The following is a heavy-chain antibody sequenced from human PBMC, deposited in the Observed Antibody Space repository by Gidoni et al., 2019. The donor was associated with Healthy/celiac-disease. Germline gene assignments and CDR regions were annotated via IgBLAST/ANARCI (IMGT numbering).Heavy chain of an antibody. D-gene: IGHD3-3*01. CDR1: GDNVPSTSTA. CDR3: ARNEKYYDFWSGAKHYYCYMDV. Sequence: QVQLQQSGPGLVKPSQTLSLTCANSGDNVPSTSTAWNRIRQSPSRGLEWLGRTYYRSKWYNDYAVSVKSRITINPDTSKNQFSLQLNSVTPEDTAVYYCARNEKYYDFWSGAKHYYCYMDVWGKGPRSPSP. J-gene: IGHJ6*03. CDR2: TYYRSKWYN. V-gene: IGHV6-1*01.